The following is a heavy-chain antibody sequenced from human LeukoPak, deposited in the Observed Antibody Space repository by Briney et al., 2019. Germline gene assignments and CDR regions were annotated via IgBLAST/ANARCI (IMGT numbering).Heavy chain of an antibody. CDR3: ARDCSGGSCFSGPFEY. V-gene: IGHV4-34*01. CDR1: GGSFSGYY. CDR2: INHSGST. Sequence: SETLSLTCAVYGGSFSGYYWSWIRQPPGQGLEWIGEINHSGSTNYNPSLKSRVTISVDTSKNQFSLKLSSVTAADTAVYYCARDCSGGSCFSGPFEYWGQGTLVTVSS. J-gene: IGHJ4*02. D-gene: IGHD2-15*01.